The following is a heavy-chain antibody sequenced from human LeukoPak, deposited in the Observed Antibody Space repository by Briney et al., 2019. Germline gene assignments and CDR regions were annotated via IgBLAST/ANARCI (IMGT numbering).Heavy chain of an antibody. CDR3: ARDRRDGYNSVDY. J-gene: IGHJ4*02. V-gene: IGHV3-33*01. CDR1: GFTFSSYG. D-gene: IGHD5-24*01. CDR2: IWYDGSNK. Sequence: PGGSLRLSCAASGFTFSSYGMHWVRQAPGKGLEWVAVIWYDGSNKYYADSVKGRFTISRDNSKNTLYLQMNSLRAEDTAVYYCARDRRDGYNSVDYWGQGTLVTVSS.